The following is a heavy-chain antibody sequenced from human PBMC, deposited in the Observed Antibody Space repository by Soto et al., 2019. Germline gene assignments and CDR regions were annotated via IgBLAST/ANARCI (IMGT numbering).Heavy chain of an antibody. Sequence: SETLSLTCTVSGDSISNYYWTWIRQPPGKGLEWIGYIYYSGSTNYNPSLKSRVTISVDTSKNQFSLKLNSMTAADTAVYYCARHNYGSGSTYFDYWGQGTLVTVSS. CDR2: IYYSGST. V-gene: IGHV4-59*08. CDR1: GDSISNYY. D-gene: IGHD3-10*01. CDR3: ARHNYGSGSTYFDY. J-gene: IGHJ4*02.